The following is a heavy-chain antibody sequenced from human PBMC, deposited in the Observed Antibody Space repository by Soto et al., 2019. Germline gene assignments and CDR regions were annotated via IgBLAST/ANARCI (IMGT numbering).Heavy chain of an antibody. D-gene: IGHD4-17*01. J-gene: IGHJ6*02. CDR2: IYYSGST. CDR1: GGSISSSSYY. Sequence: SETLSLTCTVSGGSISSSSYYWGWIRQPPGKGLEWIGSIYYSGSTYYNPSLKSRVTISVDTSKNQFSLKLSSVTAADTAVYYCARDAMTTVIPYYYYYGMDVWGQGTTVT. CDR3: ARDAMTTVIPYYYYYGMDV. V-gene: IGHV4-39*02.